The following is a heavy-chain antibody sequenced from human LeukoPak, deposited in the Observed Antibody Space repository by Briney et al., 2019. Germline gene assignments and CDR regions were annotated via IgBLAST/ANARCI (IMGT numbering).Heavy chain of an antibody. CDR3: VRGSTLRHYQY. CDR1: GSSISSSSYY. Sequence: SETLSLTCTVSGSSISSSSYYWGWIRQPPGKGLEWIGSIYYSGSTYYNPSLKSRVTISVDTSKNQFSLKLSSVTAADTAVYYCVRGSTLRHYQYWGQGTLVTVSS. J-gene: IGHJ4*02. CDR2: IYYSGST. D-gene: IGHD3-16*01. V-gene: IGHV4-39*01.